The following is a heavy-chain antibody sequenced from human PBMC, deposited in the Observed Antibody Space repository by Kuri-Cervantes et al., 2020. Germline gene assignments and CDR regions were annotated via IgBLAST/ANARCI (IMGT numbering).Heavy chain of an antibody. CDR2: IYYSGST. Sequence: GSLRLSCTVAGGSISSSYWSWIRQPPGKGLEWIGYIYYSGSTNYNPSLKSRVTISVGTSKNQFSLKLSSVTAADTAVYYCARGQRDCSGGSCYLRGYYYYYMDVWGKGTTVTVSS. D-gene: IGHD2-15*01. J-gene: IGHJ6*03. CDR3: ARGQRDCSGGSCYLRGYYYYYMDV. CDR1: GGSISSSY. V-gene: IGHV4-59*12.